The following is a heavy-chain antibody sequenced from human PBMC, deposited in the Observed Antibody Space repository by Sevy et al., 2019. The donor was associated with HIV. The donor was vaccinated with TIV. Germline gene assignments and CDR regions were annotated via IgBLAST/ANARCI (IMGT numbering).Heavy chain of an antibody. CDR3: ARDPHEIMLSGSYYLY. CDR2: IWYDGSNT. CDR1: GFIFSYYG. D-gene: IGHD1-26*01. Sequence: GRSLRLSCAASGFIFSYYGMHWVRQAPGKGLEWVAVIWYDGSNTIYADSVKGRFTISRDNSKNILYLQMNSLRDGDTAVYYCARDPHEIMLSGSYYLYWGQGTRVTVSS. V-gene: IGHV3-33*01. J-gene: IGHJ4*02.